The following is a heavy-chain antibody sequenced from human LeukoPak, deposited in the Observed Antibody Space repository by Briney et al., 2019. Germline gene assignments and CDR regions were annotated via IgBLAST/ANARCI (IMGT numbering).Heavy chain of an antibody. D-gene: IGHD3-10*01. CDR2: IVVGSGNT. Sequence: SVKVSCKASGFTFTSSVVQWVRQARGQRLEWIGWIVVGSGNTNYAQKFQERVTITRDMSTSTAYMELSSLRFEDTAVYYCAADRAGSYLRFVYWGQGAPVTVSS. CDR3: AADRAGSYLRFVY. CDR1: GFTFTSSV. J-gene: IGHJ4*02. V-gene: IGHV1-58*01.